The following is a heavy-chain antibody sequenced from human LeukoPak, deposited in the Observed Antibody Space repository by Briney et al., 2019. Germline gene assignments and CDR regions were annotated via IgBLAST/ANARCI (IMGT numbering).Heavy chain of an antibody. CDR3: ARGAHWITMVRGVRGWFDP. CDR2: INHSGST. D-gene: IGHD3-10*01. CDR1: GGSFSGYY. Sequence: PSETLSLTCAVYGGSFSGYYWSWIRQPPGKGLDWIREINHSGSTNYNPSLKSRVTISVDTSKNQFSLKLSSVTAADTAVYYCARGAHWITMVRGVRGWFDPWGQGTLVTVSS. J-gene: IGHJ5*02. V-gene: IGHV4-34*01.